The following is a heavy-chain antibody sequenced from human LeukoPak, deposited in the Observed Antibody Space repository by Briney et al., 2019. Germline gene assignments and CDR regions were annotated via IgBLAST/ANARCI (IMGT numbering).Heavy chain of an antibody. CDR1: GYTFTSYD. J-gene: IGHJ4*02. Sequence: ASVKVSCKASGYTFTSYDINWVRQATGQGLEWMGWMNPNSGNTGYAQKLQGRVTMTTDTSTSTAYMELRSLRSDDTAVYYCARDYYDSSGLMSFDYWGQGTLVTVSS. CDR3: ARDYYDSSGLMSFDY. D-gene: IGHD3-22*01. CDR2: MNPNSGNT. V-gene: IGHV1-8*01.